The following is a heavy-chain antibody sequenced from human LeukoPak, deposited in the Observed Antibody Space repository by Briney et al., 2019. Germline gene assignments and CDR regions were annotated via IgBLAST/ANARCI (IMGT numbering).Heavy chain of an antibody. J-gene: IGHJ6*03. CDR2: INHSGST. CDR1: GGSFSGYY. CDR3: ARSYSSGWYNYYYYYMDV. Sequence: SETLSLTCAVYGGSFSGYYWSWIRQPPGKGLEWIGEINHSGSTNYNPSLKSRVTISVDTSKNQFSLKLSSVTAADTAVYYCARSYSSGWYNYYYYYMDVWGKGTTVTISS. V-gene: IGHV4-34*01. D-gene: IGHD6-19*01.